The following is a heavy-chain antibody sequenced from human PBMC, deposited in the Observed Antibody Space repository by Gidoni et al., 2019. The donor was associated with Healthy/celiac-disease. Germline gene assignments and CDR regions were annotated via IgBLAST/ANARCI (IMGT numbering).Heavy chain of an antibody. D-gene: IGHD6-13*01. CDR3: ARIPGIAAAGPFDY. Sequence: QVQLQESGPGLVKPSQTLSLTCTLSGGSIRRGGYSWSWSRQHPGKGLEWIGYIYYSGSTYYNPSLKSRVTISVDTSKNQFSLKLSSVTAADTAVYYCARIPGIAAAGPFDYWGQGTLVTVSS. V-gene: IGHV4-31*03. CDR1: GGSIRRGGYS. CDR2: IYYSGST. J-gene: IGHJ4*02.